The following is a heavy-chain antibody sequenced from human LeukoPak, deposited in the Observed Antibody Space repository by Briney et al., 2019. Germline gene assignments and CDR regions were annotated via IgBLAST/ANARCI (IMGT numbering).Heavy chain of an antibody. CDR1: GFTFSSYG. CDR3: AKHYYDSSGTPRYFDY. V-gene: IGHV3-23*01. D-gene: IGHD3-22*01. Sequence: PGGSLRLSCAASGFTFSSYGMNWVRQAPGKGLEWVSAIGGTNGRTYYADSVKGRFTISRDNSKNTLFLQMNSLRDEDTAVYYCAKHYYDSSGTPRYFDYWGQGTLVTVSS. J-gene: IGHJ4*02. CDR2: IGGTNGRT.